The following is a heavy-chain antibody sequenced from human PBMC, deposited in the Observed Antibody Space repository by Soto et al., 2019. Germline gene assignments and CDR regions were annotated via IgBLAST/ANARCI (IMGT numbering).Heavy chain of an antibody. CDR1: VFTFSSYA. Sequence: VGSLRLSCASSVFTFSSYAMSCVRHSPGKWLEWVSAISGSGGSTYYADSVKGRFTISRDNSKNTLYLQMNSLRAEDTAVYYCAKVPQWELLGIEYWGQGTLVSVSS. CDR2: ISGSGGST. D-gene: IGHD1-26*01. V-gene: IGHV3-23*01. CDR3: AKVPQWELLGIEY. J-gene: IGHJ4*02.